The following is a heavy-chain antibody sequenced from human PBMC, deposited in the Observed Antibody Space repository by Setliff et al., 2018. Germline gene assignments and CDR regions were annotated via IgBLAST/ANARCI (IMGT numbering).Heavy chain of an antibody. V-gene: IGHV1-18*04. Sequence: GASVKVSCKASGYTFTNYHMHWVRQAPGQGLEWMGWISAYNGNTNYAQKLQGRVTMTTDTSTSTAYMELRSLRSDDTAVYYCARDGISTVVPTDYWGQGTLVTVSS. CDR1: GYTFTNYH. CDR2: ISAYNGNT. D-gene: IGHD4-17*01. CDR3: ARDGISTVVPTDY. J-gene: IGHJ4*02.